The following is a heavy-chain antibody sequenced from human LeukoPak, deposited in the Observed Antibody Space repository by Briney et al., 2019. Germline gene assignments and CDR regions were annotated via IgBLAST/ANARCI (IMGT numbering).Heavy chain of an antibody. V-gene: IGHV4-34*01. CDR2: INHSGST. J-gene: IGHJ4*02. D-gene: IGHD3-22*01. CDR1: GGSFSGYY. Sequence: SETLSLTCAVYGGSFSGYYWSWIRQPPGKGLEWIGEINHSGSTNYNPSLKSRVTISVDTSKNQFSLRLSSVTAADTAVYYCARDSSGYYLDFWGQGTLVTVSS. CDR3: ARDSSGYYLDF.